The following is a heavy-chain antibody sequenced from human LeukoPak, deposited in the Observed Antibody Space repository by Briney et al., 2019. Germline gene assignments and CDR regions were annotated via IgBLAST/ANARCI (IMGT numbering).Heavy chain of an antibody. D-gene: IGHD6-13*01. Sequence: AGGSLRLSCAASGFTFSSYSRNWVRQAPGKGLEWVSSITSSSSYIYYADSVKGRFTISRDNPKNSLYLQMNSLRAEDTAVYYCARVASGTWYGDYWGQGTLVTVSS. J-gene: IGHJ4*02. CDR1: GFTFSSYS. CDR3: ARVASGTWYGDY. CDR2: ITSSSSYI. V-gene: IGHV3-21*01.